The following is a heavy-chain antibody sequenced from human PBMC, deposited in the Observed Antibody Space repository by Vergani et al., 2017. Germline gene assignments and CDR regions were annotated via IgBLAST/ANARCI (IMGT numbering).Heavy chain of an antibody. Sequence: QVQRQQWGAGLLKPSETLSLTCAVYGGSFSGYYWSWIRQPPGKGLEWIGEINHSGSTNYNPSLKSRVTIAVDTSKNQFSLKLSSVTAADTAVYYCARAMGGYCSSTCCPFDYWGQGTLVTVSS. V-gene: IGHV4-34*01. CDR1: GGSFSGYY. CDR2: INHSGST. D-gene: IGHD2-2*01. CDR3: ARAMGGYCSSTCCPFDY. J-gene: IGHJ4*02.